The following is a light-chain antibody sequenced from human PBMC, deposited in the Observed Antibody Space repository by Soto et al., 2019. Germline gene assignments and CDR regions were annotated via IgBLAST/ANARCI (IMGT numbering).Light chain of an antibody. Sequence: DIQMTQSPSALSASVGDRVTITCRASQSISSWLAWYQQKPGKAPKLLIYDASTLQSGVPSRFSGSGSGTEFTLTISNLQPDDFATYYCQQHETFSPWTFGQGT. CDR1: QSISSW. J-gene: IGKJ1*01. V-gene: IGKV1-5*01. CDR2: DAS. CDR3: QQHETFSPWT.